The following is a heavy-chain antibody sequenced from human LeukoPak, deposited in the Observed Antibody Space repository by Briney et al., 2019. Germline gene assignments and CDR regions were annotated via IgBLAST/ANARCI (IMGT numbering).Heavy chain of an antibody. V-gene: IGHV1-46*01. CDR3: ARARYETRIWPKSRYDYYHYMDV. Sequence: GASVKVSCKASGYTFSSYYMHWVRQAPGQGLEWMGIINPSGGSTIFAQKFQGKLIMTRDMSTSTVYMELTSLRSEDTAVYYCARARYETRIWPKSRYDYYHYMDVWGKGTTVTVSS. D-gene: IGHD3-3*01. CDR1: GYTFSSYY. CDR2: INPSGGST. J-gene: IGHJ6*03.